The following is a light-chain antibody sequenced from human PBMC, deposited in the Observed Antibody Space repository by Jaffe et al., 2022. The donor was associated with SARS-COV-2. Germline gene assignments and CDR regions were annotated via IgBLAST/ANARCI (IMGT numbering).Light chain of an antibody. CDR3: QQYVSSPT. V-gene: IGKV3-20*01. J-gene: IGKJ4*01. CDR2: GPS. Sequence: EIVLTQSPDTLSLSPGERATLSCRASQSLTNSHLAWYQQKPGQAPRLLIFGPSNRATGVPDRFSDSGSGTDFTLTISRLEPEDSAVYYCQQYVSSPTFGGGTKVEIK. CDR1: QSLTNSH.